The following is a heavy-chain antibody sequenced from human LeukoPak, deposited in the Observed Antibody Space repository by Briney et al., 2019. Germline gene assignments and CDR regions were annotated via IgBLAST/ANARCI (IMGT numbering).Heavy chain of an antibody. V-gene: IGHV3-74*01. J-gene: IGHJ4*02. Sequence: GGSLRLSCATSGFTFSSYSMHWVRQAPGKGLVWVSRINSDGSSTSYADSVKGRFTISRDNAKNTLYLQMNSLRAEDTAVYYCARDPGRRWLQLDYWGQGTLVTVSS. CDR2: INSDGSST. D-gene: IGHD5-24*01. CDR1: GFTFSSYS. CDR3: ARDPGRRWLQLDY.